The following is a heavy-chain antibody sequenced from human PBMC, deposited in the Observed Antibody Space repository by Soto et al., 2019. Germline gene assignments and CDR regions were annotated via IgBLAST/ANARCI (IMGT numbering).Heavy chain of an antibody. CDR2: ISYSSSTI. V-gene: IGHV3-11*01. Sequence: PGGSLRLSCAASGFTFSDYYMYWIRQAPGKGLEWVSYISYSSSTIYYADSVKGRFTISRDNAKNSLYLQMNSLGAEDTAVYYCARDVATITIYYGMDVWGQGTTVTVSS. CDR3: ARDVATITIYYGMDV. D-gene: IGHD5-12*01. CDR1: GFTFSDYY. J-gene: IGHJ6*02.